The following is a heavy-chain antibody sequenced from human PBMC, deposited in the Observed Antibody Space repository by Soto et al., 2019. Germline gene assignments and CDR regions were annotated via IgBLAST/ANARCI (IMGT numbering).Heavy chain of an antibody. D-gene: IGHD2-2*01. V-gene: IGHV3-23*01. CDR1: GFTFSTYA. J-gene: IGHJ6*02. CDR3: AKDFWGCTGTNCPYYYGMDV. Sequence: XESLRLSGAASGFTFSTYAMTWVRQAPGKGLEWVSAISGSGGHTYYADSVKGRFTISRDNSKNTLYLQMNSLRAEDTAVYYCAKDFWGCTGTNCPYYYGMDVWGQGTTVTVSS. CDR2: ISGSGGHT.